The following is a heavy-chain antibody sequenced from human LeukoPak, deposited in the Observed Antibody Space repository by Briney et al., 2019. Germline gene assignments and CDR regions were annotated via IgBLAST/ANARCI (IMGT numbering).Heavy chain of an antibody. V-gene: IGHV4-4*02. D-gene: IGHD4-17*01. CDR2: IYHSGST. CDR3: ARHRTTTVTTGLFQYYYYYMDV. CDR1: GGSISSSNW. J-gene: IGHJ6*03. Sequence: PSGTLSLTCAVSGGSISSSNWWSWVRQPPGKGLEWIGEIYHSGSTYYNPSLKSRVTISVDTSKNQFSLKLSSVTAADTAVYYCARHRTTTVTTGLFQYYYYYMDVWGKGTTVTISS.